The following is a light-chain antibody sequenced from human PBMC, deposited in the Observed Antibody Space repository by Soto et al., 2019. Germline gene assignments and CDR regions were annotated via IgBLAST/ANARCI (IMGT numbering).Light chain of an antibody. Sequence: EVVMTQSPATLSVSPGERATLSCGASESVSSQLAWYQQKPGQAPRLLIYGASTRATGIPARFSGSGFGTEFTLTISSLPSEDLAVYYCQQYDNWPDTFGQGTMLEIK. V-gene: IGKV3-15*01. CDR2: GAS. CDR3: QQYDNWPDT. J-gene: IGKJ2*01. CDR1: ESVSSQ.